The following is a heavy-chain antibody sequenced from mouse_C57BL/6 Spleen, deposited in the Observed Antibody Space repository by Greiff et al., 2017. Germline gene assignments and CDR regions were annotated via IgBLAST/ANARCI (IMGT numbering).Heavy chain of an antibody. Sequence: VQLQQSGTELVKPGASVKLSCKASGYTFTSYWMHWVKQRPGQGLEWIGNINPSNGGTNYNEKFKSKATLTVDKSSSTAYMQLSSLTSEDSAVYYCASTVVPSRYFDVWGTGTTVTVSS. V-gene: IGHV1-53*01. CDR3: ASTVVPSRYFDV. D-gene: IGHD1-1*01. CDR2: INPSNGGT. J-gene: IGHJ1*03. CDR1: GYTFTSYW.